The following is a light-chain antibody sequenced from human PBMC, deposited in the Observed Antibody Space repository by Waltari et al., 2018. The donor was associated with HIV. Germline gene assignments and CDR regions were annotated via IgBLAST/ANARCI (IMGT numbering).Light chain of an antibody. CDR3: QEYGTSPLT. V-gene: IGKV3-20*01. CDR1: QGVSSRF. Sequence: DIVLTQSPGTLSLSPGESATLSCRASQGVSSRFLGLYQPKSGQAPRLLIYAASSRATGIPDRFSGSGSGIDFTLTISKLEPEDFAIYYCQEYGTSPLTFGGGTKVEAK. J-gene: IGKJ4*01. CDR2: AAS.